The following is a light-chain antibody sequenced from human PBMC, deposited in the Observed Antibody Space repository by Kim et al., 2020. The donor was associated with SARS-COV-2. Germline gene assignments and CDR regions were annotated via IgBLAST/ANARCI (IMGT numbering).Light chain of an antibody. CDR1: QSINNY. CDR3: QQSHTAPLLS. CDR2: ASS. Sequence: DIQLTQSPSSLSASVGDRVTIACRSSQSINNYLNWYQQRPGKAPKLLIYASSTLQRGVPSRFSGSGSGTDFTLTISSLQPEDFATYYCQQSHTAPLLSFGGGTKLEI. V-gene: IGKV1-39*01. J-gene: IGKJ4*01.